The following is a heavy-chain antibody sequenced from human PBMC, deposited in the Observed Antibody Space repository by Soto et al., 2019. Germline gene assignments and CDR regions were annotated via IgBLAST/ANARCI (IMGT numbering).Heavy chain of an antibody. CDR1: GFTFSSYA. CDR2: ISGSGGST. V-gene: IGHV3-23*01. D-gene: IGHD3-16*01. CDR3: AKDWTRITFGDPGY. J-gene: IGHJ4*02. Sequence: EVQLLESGGGLVQPGGSLRLSCAASGFTFSSYAMSWVRQAPGKGLEWVSAISGSGGSTYYADSVKGRFTISRDKSKNTLYLQMNSLRAEDTAVYYCAKDWTRITFGDPGYWGQGTLVTVSS.